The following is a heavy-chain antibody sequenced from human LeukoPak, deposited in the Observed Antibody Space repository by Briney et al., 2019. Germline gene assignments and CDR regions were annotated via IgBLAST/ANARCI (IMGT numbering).Heavy chain of an antibody. D-gene: IGHD6-19*01. CDR1: GHTFTSYA. V-gene: IGHV7-4-1*02. CDR2: INTNTGNP. CDR3: ARDLSSGWPYYYYYMDV. Sequence: ASVKVSCKASGHTFTSYAMSWVRQAPGQGLEWMGWINTNTGNPTYAQGFTGRFVLSLDTSVSTAYLQISSLKAEDTAVYYCARDLSSGWPYYYYYMDVWGKGTTVTVSS. J-gene: IGHJ6*03.